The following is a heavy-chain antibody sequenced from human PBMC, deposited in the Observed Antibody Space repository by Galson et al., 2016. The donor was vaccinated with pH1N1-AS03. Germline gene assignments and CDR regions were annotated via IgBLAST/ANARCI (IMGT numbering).Heavy chain of an antibody. CDR1: GYTFTNYW. J-gene: IGHJ4*02. Sequence: QSGAEVKKPGESLKISCKGSGYTFTNYWIGWVRQMPGKGLEWMGTIYPGDSDTRYSPSFQGQVSISADKSIDTAYLQWSSLKASDTAGYYFARRFGFWSHFASSGVYDFDYWGQGTLLTVDS. V-gene: IGHV5-51*01. CDR3: ARRFGFWSHFASSGVYDFDY. D-gene: IGHD3-3*01. CDR2: IYPGDSDT.